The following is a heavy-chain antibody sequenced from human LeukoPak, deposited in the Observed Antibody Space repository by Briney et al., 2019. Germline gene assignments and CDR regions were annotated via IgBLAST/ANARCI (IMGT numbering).Heavy chain of an antibody. CDR3: ARDRITMVRGVICWFDP. CDR1: GYTFTGYY. J-gene: IGHJ5*02. Sequence: ASVKVSCKASGYTFTGYYMHWVRQAPGQGLEWMGRINPNSGGTNYAQKFQGRVTMTRDTYISTAYMELSRLRSDDTAVYYCARDRITMVRGVICWFDPWGQGTLVTVSS. V-gene: IGHV1-2*06. D-gene: IGHD3-10*01. CDR2: INPNSGGT.